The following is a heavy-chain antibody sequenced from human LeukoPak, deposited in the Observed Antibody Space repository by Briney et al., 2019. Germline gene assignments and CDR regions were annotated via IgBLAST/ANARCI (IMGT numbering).Heavy chain of an antibody. CDR3: ARRTDWSHGNLFDG. D-gene: IGHD3-9*01. CDR2: IHSDGRT. Sequence: PSETLSLPCSVSGHPNSRSRSLWPWIRQPPGKGLEWIGNIHSDGRTYYHPSLNSRATISVDTSKNPFSLKVRSVTAADTAVYYCARRTDWSHGNLFDGWSQGTLVTVSS. V-gene: IGHV4-39*01. J-gene: IGHJ4*02. CDR1: GHPNSRSRSL.